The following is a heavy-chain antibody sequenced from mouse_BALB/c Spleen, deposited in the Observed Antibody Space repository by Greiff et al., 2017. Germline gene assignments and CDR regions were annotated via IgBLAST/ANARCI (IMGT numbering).Heavy chain of an antibody. V-gene: IGHV5-6*03. D-gene: IGHD1-1*01. Sequence: EVMLVESGGGLVKPGGSLKLSCAASGFTFSSYGMSWVRQTPDKRLEWVATISSGGSYTYYPDSVKGRFTISRDNAKNTLYLQMSSLKSEDTAMYYCARHFSSPWFAYWGQGTLVTVSA. CDR3: ARHFSSPWFAY. CDR1: GFTFSSYG. CDR2: ISSGGSYT. J-gene: IGHJ3*01.